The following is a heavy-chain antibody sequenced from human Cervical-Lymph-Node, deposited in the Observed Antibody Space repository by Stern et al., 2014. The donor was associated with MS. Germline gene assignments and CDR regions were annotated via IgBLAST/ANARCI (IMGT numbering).Heavy chain of an antibody. CDR1: GGSLSNYF. CDR3: ARPPADYSSGIYALEI. J-gene: IGHJ3*02. D-gene: IGHD2-15*01. CDR2: ISTRGDP. V-gene: IGHV4-34*01. Sequence: QVQLQQWGAGLLRPSETLSLTCAVYGGSLSNYFWSWLRQPPGKGLEWIGDISTRGDPNYNPSLNSRLTISVDTSRNHFTLQLRTVPAADTAVYYCARPPADYSSGIYALEIWGQGTLVTVSS.